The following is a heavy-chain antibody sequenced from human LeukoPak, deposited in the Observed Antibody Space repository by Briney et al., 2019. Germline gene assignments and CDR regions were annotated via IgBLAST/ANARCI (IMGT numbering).Heavy chain of an antibody. Sequence: SETLSLTCTVSGGSISSSSYYWGWIRQPPGKGLEWIGSIYYSGSTYYNPSLKSRVTISVDTSKNQFSLKLSSVTAADTAVYYCASGGVGYCSGGSCPNLGYYYMDVWGKGTTVTVSS. D-gene: IGHD2-15*01. CDR3: ASGGVGYCSGGSCPNLGYYYMDV. CDR2: IYYSGST. V-gene: IGHV4-39*07. CDR1: GGSISSSSYY. J-gene: IGHJ6*03.